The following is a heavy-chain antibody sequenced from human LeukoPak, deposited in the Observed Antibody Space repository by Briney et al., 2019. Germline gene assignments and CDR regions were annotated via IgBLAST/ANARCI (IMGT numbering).Heavy chain of an antibody. D-gene: IGHD6-19*01. CDR1: GFTVSSNY. J-gene: IGHJ6*02. V-gene: IGHV3-53*01. Sequence: PGGSLRLSCAASGFTVSSNYMSWVRQAPGKGLEWVSVIYSGGSTYYADSVKGRFTISRDNSKNTLYLQMNSLRAEDTAVYYCARSSGWPTVPYYYYGMDVWGQGTTVTVSS. CDR2: IYSGGST. CDR3: ARSSGWPTVPYYYYGMDV.